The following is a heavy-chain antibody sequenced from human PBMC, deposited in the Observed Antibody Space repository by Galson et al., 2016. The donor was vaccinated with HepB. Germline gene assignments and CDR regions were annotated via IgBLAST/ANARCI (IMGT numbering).Heavy chain of an antibody. V-gene: IGHV4-59*12. CDR3: VRYDGDSGWFDP. Sequence: LSLTCTVSGGSISSYYWSWIRQPPGKGLEWIGYIYYSGSTNYNPSLKSRVTISVDTSKHQFSLKLSSVTAADTAVYYCVRYDGDSGWFDPWGQGTLVTVSS. CDR1: GGSISSYY. J-gene: IGHJ5*02. CDR2: IYYSGST. D-gene: IGHD4-17*01.